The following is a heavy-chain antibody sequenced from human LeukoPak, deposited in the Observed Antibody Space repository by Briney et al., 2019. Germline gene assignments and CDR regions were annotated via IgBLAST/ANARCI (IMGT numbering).Heavy chain of an antibody. CDR1: GFTVSSNY. J-gene: IGHJ4*02. D-gene: IGHD3-22*01. CDR2: ITGSGAFT. Sequence: QPGGSLRLSCAASGFTVSSNYMSWVRQAPGKGLEWVAAITGSGAFTDYADSVKGRFTISRDNSKNTLYLQINSLRVEDTATYYCAKRSAESSGYFDYWGQGTLVTVSS. V-gene: IGHV3-23*01. CDR3: AKRSAESSGYFDY.